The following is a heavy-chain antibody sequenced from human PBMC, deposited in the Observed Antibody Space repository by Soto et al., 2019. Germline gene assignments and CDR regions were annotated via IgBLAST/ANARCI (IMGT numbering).Heavy chain of an antibody. V-gene: IGHV3-30*18. D-gene: IGHD6-19*01. J-gene: IGHJ6*02. CDR2: ISYDGSNK. CDR3: AEDLLEWLVMGYYYGMDV. CDR1: GFTFSSYG. Sequence: GGSLRLSCAASGFTFSSYGMHWVRQAPGKGLEWVAVISYDGSNKYYADSVKGRFTISRDNSKNTLYLQMNSLRAEDTAVYYCAEDLLEWLVMGYYYGMDVRGQGTTVTVSS.